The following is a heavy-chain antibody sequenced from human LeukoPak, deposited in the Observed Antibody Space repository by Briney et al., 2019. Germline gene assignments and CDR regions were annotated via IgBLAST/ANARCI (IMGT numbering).Heavy chain of an antibody. V-gene: IGHV4-4*07. CDR2: IYSTGST. CDR1: GGSISSHF. CDR3: ARDMALSYCGGDCLPDY. J-gene: IGHJ4*02. D-gene: IGHD2-21*02. Sequence: SETLSLTCTVSGGSISSHFWTWIRQPAGKGLEWIGRIYSTGSTDYNPSLKSRVTVSLDTSKNQLPLTLTSVTAADTAVYYCARDMALSYCGGDCLPDYWGQGILVTVSS.